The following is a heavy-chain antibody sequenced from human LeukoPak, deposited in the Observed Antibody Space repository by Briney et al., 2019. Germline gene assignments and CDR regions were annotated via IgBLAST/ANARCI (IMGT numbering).Heavy chain of an antibody. CDR2: ISSSSSYI. CDR3: ARAGPIDTYYYGSGSYPWDY. D-gene: IGHD3-10*01. V-gene: IGHV3-21*01. J-gene: IGHJ4*02. Sequence: PGGSLRLSCAASGFTFSSYSMNWVRQAPGEGLEWVSYISSSSSYIYYADTVKGRFTISRDNAKNSLYLQMNSLRAEDTAVYYCARAGPIDTYYYGSGSYPWDYWGQGTLVTVSS. CDR1: GFTFSSYS.